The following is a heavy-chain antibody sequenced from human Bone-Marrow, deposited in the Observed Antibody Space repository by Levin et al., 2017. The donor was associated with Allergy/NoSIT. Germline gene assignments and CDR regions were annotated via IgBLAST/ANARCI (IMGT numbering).Heavy chain of an antibody. CDR2: IWYDGSNK. J-gene: IGHJ5*02. CDR1: GFTFSTYG. Sequence: GESLKISCAASGFTFSTYGMHWVRQAPGKGLEWVAVIWYDGSNKYYADSVKGRFTISRDNSKNTLYLQMNSLRAEDTAVYYCARDRGWLQLAGPSNWFDPWGQGTLVTVSS. D-gene: IGHD5-24*01. CDR3: ARDRGWLQLAGPSNWFDP. V-gene: IGHV3-33*01.